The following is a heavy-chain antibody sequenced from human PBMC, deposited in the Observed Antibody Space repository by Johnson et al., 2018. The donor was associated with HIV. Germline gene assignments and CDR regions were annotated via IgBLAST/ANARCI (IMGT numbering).Heavy chain of an antibody. D-gene: IGHD6-13*01. Sequence: VQLVESGGDLVQPGGSLRLSCVGSGFTFSTNWMHWVRQAPGKGLVWVSRINSDGSSTSYADSVKGRFTISRDNAKNTLYLQMNSLRAEARAVYYCARDLPWSSSWESDAFDIWGQGTMVTVSS. CDR2: INSDGSST. CDR1: GFTFSTNW. V-gene: IGHV3-74*03. CDR3: ARDLPWSSSWESDAFDI. J-gene: IGHJ3*02.